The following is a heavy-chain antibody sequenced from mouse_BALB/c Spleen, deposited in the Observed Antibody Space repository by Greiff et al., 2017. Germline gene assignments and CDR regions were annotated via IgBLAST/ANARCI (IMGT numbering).Heavy chain of an antibody. CDR2: VWGDGST. J-gene: IGHJ1*01. CDR1: GFSLTGYG. CDR3: ARESYYGNYGYFDV. D-gene: IGHD2-10*01. V-gene: IGHV2-6-7*01. Sequence: VQLVESGPGLVAPSQSLSITCTVSGFSLTGYGVNWVRQPPGKGLEWLGMVWGDGSTDYNSALNSRLSISMDNSKSQVFLKMNSLQTDDTARYYCARESYYGNYGYFDVWGAGTTVTVSS.